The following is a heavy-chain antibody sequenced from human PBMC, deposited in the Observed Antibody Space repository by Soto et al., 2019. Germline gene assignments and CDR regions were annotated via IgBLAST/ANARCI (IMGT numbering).Heavy chain of an antibody. J-gene: IGHJ5*02. CDR3: ARGYSSSSVRFDP. D-gene: IGHD6-13*01. V-gene: IGHV4-34*01. CDR1: GGSFSGYY. CDR2: INHSGST. Sequence: QVQLQQWGAGLLKPSETLSLTCAVYGGSFSGYYWSWIRQPPGKGLEWIGEINHSGSTNYNPSLTSWVTIAVATSKNQFSLKLSSVTAADTAVYYSARGYSSSSVRFDPWGQGTLVTVSS.